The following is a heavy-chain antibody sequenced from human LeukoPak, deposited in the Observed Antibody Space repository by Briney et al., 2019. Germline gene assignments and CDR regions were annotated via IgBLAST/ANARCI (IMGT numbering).Heavy chain of an antibody. CDR2: FDPEDGET. CDR1: GYTLTELS. D-gene: IGHD1-26*01. CDR3: ATMIGIVGATTSDY. V-gene: IGHV1-24*01. J-gene: IGHJ4*02. Sequence: GASVKVSCKVSGYTLTELSMHWVRQAPGKGLEWMGGFDPEDGETIYAQKFRGRVTMTEDTSTDTAYMELSSLRSEDTAVYYCATMIGIVGATTSDYWGQGTLVTVSS.